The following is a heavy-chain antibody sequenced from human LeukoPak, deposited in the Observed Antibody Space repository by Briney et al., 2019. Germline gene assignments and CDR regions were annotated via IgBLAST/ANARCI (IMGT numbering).Heavy chain of an antibody. D-gene: IGHD2-8*02. CDR1: GGSISSSSTYQ. Sequence: SETLSLTCTVSGGSISSSSTYQWGWIRQPPGKGLEWIGSIYYNGNTYYSPSLKSRVTISVDTSNNQFSLRLTSVTAADTAVYFCARGFWSRYYDYWGQGTLVTVSS. CDR3: ARGFWSRYYDY. CDR2: IYYNGNT. V-gene: IGHV4-39*01. J-gene: IGHJ4*02.